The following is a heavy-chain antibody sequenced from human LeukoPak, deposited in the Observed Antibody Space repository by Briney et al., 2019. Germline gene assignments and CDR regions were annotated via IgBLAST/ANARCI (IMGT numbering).Heavy chain of an antibody. J-gene: IGHJ4*02. Sequence: SETLSLTCTVSGGSISSYYWSWIRQTPGKGREWIGYIYYSGSTNYNPSLKSRVTISVDTSKNQFSLTLSSVTAADTAVYYCARGTGTTWLDYWGQGTLVTVSS. V-gene: IGHV4-59*01. CDR1: GGSISSYY. CDR3: ARGTGTTWLDY. CDR2: IYYSGST. D-gene: IGHD1-7*01.